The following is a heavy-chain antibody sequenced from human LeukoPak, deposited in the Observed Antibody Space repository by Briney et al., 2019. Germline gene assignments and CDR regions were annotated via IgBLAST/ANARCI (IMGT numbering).Heavy chain of an antibody. CDR2: IYTSGST. J-gene: IGHJ4*02. V-gene: IGHV4-61*02. D-gene: IGHD6-6*01. CDR1: GGSISSGSYY. CDR3: ATYPYSSSSEEDY. Sequence: PSETLSLTCTVSGGSISSGSYYWSWIRPPAGKGLEWIGRIYTSGSTNYNPSLKSRVTISVDTSKNQFSLKLSSVTAADTAVYYCATYPYSSSSEEDYWGQGTLVTVSS.